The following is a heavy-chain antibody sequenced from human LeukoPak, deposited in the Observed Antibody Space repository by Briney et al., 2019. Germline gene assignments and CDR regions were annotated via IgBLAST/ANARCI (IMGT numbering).Heavy chain of an antibody. CDR3: ASSRQLWQYYFDY. Sequence: PGGSLRLSCAASGFPFANFAMSWVRQAPGKRLEWVSSINHIGSSTYYADSVKGRFTISRDNSKNTLYLQMNSLRAEDTAVYYCASSRQLWQYYFDYWGQGTLVIVSS. J-gene: IGHJ4*02. CDR2: INHIGSST. V-gene: IGHV3-23*01. D-gene: IGHD3-10*01. CDR1: GFPFANFA.